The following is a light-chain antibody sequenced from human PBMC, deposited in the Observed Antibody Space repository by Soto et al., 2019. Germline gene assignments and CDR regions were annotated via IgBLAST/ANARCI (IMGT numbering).Light chain of an antibody. V-gene: IGKV3-15*01. J-gene: IGKJ1*01. Sequence: VMTQSPATLSVSPGERATLSCRASQSVSNNVAWYQQKPGQAPRVVIYAASMRAPGIPARFSGRGSGTEFTLTISSLQSEDFALYYCQHYNDWPPWTFGQGTKVDIK. CDR2: AAS. CDR3: QHYNDWPPWT. CDR1: QSVSNN.